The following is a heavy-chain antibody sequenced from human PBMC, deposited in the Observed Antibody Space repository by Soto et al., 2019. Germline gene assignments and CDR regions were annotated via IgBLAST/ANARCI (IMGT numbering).Heavy chain of an antibody. D-gene: IGHD1-26*01. J-gene: IGHJ6*03. CDR3: GGYYYYYYMDV. CDR1: GFTFSSYS. Sequence: PGGSLRLSCAASGFTFSSYSMNWVRQAPGKGLEWVSYISSTSSSIYYADSVKGRFTISRDNAKNSLYLQMNSLRAEDTAVYYCGGYYYYYYMDVWGKGTTVTVSS. V-gene: IGHV3-48*01. CDR2: ISSTSSSI.